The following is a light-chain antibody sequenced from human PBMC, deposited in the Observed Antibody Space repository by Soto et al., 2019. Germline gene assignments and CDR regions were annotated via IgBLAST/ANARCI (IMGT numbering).Light chain of an antibody. CDR2: DAS. CDR1: QSVSSY. V-gene: IGKV3-11*01. J-gene: IGKJ5*01. CDR3: QQRSNWPPIP. Sequence: IGLKQSLAAVSLSTGERATLSCRASQSVSSYLAWYQQKPGQAPRLLIYDASNRATGIPARFSGSGSGTDFTLTISSLEPEDFAVYYCQQRSNWPPIPFGQGTRLEI.